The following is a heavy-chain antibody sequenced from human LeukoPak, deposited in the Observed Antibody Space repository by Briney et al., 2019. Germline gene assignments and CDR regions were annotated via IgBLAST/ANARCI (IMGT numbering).Heavy chain of an antibody. CDR3: ARHIGTYYDY. J-gene: IGHJ4*02. CDR1: GFSFSSYL. CDR2: IKQDGNEK. V-gene: IGHV3-7*01. D-gene: IGHD2-21*01. Sequence: GGSLRLSCAASGFSFSSYLMGWVRQAPGKRLEWVANIKQDGNEKYYVDSVKGRFTFSRDNTKNSLYLQMNSLRAEDTAVYYCARHIGTYYDYWGQGTLVTVSS.